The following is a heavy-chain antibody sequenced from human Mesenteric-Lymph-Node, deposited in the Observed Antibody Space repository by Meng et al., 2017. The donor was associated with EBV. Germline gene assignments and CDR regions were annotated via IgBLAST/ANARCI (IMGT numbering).Heavy chain of an antibody. CDR3: ARVFPDLDY. V-gene: IGHV4-34*01. Sequence: QGNLQQWGAGLLKPSETLSLTGAVYGGSFSGYYWSWIRQPPGKGLEWIGEINHSGSTNYNPSLKSRVTISVDTSKNQFSLKLSSVTAADTAVYYCARVFPDLDYWGQGTLVTVSS. CDR1: GGSFSGYY. CDR2: INHSGST. J-gene: IGHJ4*02.